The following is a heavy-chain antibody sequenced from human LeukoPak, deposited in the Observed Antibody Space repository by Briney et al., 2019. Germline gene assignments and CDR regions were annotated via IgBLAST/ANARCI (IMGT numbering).Heavy chain of an antibody. V-gene: IGHV3-23*01. J-gene: IGHJ4*02. CDR3: ARDLQNYYDSSGYYYISGFDY. CDR1: GFSFSTYG. D-gene: IGHD3-22*01. CDR2: ISGSDGST. Sequence: GGTLRLSCAASGFSFSTYGMTWVRQAPGKGLEWVSGISGSDGSTYYADSVKGRFIISRDNSKNTLYLQMNSLRAEDTAVYYCARDLQNYYDSSGYYYISGFDYWGQGTLVTVSS.